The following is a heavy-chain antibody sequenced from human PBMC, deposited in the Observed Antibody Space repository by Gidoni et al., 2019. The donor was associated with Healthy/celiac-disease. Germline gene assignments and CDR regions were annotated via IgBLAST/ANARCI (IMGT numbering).Heavy chain of an antibody. V-gene: IGHV3-72*01. CDR2: TRNKANSYTT. Sequence: EVQLVESGGGLVQPGGSLRLSCSASGFTFSDHYMDWVRQAPGKGLEWVGRTRNKANSYTTEYAASVKGRFTISRDDSKNSLYLQMNSLKTEDMAVYYCARESYGDYGRFDYWGQGTLVTVSS. CDR1: GFTFSDHY. D-gene: IGHD4-17*01. J-gene: IGHJ4*02. CDR3: ARESYGDYGRFDY.